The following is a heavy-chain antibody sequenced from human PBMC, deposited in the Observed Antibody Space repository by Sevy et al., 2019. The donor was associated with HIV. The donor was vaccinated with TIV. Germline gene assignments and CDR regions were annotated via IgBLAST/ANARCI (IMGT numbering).Heavy chain of an antibody. D-gene: IGHD3-16*01. V-gene: IGHV3-23*01. CDR1: GFTFSSYA. Sequence: GESLKISCAASGFTFSSYAMSWVRQAPGKGLEWVSAISGSGGSTYYADSVKGRFTISRDNSKNTLYLQMNSLRAEDTAVYYCAKDLGGVSTRGGGGMVYFDYWGQGTLVTVSS. CDR3: AKDLGGVSTRGGGGMVYFDY. CDR2: ISGSGGST. J-gene: IGHJ4*02.